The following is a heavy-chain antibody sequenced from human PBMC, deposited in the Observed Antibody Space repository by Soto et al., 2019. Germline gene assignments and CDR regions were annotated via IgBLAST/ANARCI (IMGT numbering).Heavy chain of an antibody. J-gene: IGHJ4*02. V-gene: IGHV4-31*03. D-gene: IGHD6-13*01. CDR2: IYYSGST. CDR3: ARIKGGAAGNFDY. CDR1: GGSISSGAYY. Sequence: SETLSLTCTVSGGSISSGAYYWSWIRQHPGKGLEWIGYIYYSGSTYSNPSLKSRVSISVDTSKNQFSLKLSSVTAADTAVYYCARIKGGAAGNFDYWSQGTLVTVSS.